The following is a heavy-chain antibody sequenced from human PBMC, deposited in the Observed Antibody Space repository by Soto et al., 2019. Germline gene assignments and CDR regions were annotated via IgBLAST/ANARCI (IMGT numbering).Heavy chain of an antibody. V-gene: IGHV4-31*03. CDR2: ISDSGST. CDR3: ARNDSGSRNFDY. D-gene: IGHD3-10*01. J-gene: IGHJ4*02. CDR1: DGSISSGGYY. Sequence: QVQLQESGPGLVKPSQTLSLTCTVSDGSISSGGYYWSWIRQHPGKGLEWIGYISDSGSTYYNPSLKSRVTISVDTSNNRFSLKVRSVTAADTAVYYCARNDSGSRNFDYWGQGTLVTVSS.